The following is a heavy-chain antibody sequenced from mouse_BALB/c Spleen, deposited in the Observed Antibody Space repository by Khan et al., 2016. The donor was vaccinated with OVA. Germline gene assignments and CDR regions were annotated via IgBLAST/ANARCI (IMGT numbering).Heavy chain of an antibody. CDR2: IWSDGST. D-gene: IGHD2-10*01. Sequence: VQLQESGPGLVAPSQSLSITCTISGFSLTNYGVHWVRQPPGKGLEWLVVIWSDGSTTYNSALKSRLTISKDNSKSQVFLKMNSLQTDDIAVYFCARQPYYHYNIMDYWGQGTSVTVSS. CDR1: GFSLTNYG. J-gene: IGHJ4*01. V-gene: IGHV2-6-1*01. CDR3: ARQPYYHYNIMDY.